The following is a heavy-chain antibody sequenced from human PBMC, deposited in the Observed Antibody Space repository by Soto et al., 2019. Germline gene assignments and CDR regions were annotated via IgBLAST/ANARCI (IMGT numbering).Heavy chain of an antibody. CDR1: GYTFTSYG. J-gene: IGHJ4*02. V-gene: IGHV1-18*04. CDR2: LSAYNGNT. Sequence: ASVKVSCKASGYTFTSYGISWVRQAPVQGLEWMVWLSAYNGNTNYAQKLQGGVTMTTDTSTSTAYMELRSLRSDDTAVYYCARDRGTSKQQLPFDYWAQGALVTVSS. CDR3: ARDRGTSKQQLPFDY. D-gene: IGHD6-13*01.